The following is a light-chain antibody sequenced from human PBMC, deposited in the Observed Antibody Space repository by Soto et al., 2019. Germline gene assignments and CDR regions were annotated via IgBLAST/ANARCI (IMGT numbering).Light chain of an antibody. CDR1: SSNIGAGYD. J-gene: IGLJ3*02. CDR3: QSYDSSLSAL. V-gene: IGLV1-40*01. Sequence: QSVLTQPPSVSGAPGQRVTISFTGSSSNIGAGYDVPWYQQLPGTAPKLLIYGNSNRPSGVPDRFSGSKSGTSASLAITGLQAEDEADYYCQSYDSSLSALFGGGTKVTVL. CDR2: GNS.